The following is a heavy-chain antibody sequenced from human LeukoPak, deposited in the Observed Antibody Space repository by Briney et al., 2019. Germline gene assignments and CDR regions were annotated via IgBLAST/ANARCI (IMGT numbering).Heavy chain of an antibody. CDR1: GGSISSGDYY. J-gene: IGHJ3*02. Sequence: PSETLSLTCTVFGGSISSGDYYWSWIRQPPGKGLEWIGYIYYSGSTYYNPSLKSRVTISVDTSKNQFSLKLSSVTTADTAVYYCASHQGGDFWSGYSHDAFDIWGQGTMVTVSS. CDR2: IYYSGST. V-gene: IGHV4-30-4*02. CDR3: ASHQGGDFWSGYSHDAFDI. D-gene: IGHD3-3*01.